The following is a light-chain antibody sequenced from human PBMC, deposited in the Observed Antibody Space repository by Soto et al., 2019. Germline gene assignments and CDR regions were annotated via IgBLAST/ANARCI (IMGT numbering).Light chain of an antibody. Sequence: EIVLPQSPATLSLSPGARATLSCRASQSVSSYLAWYQQKPGQAPRLLIYDASNRATGIPARFSGRGSGTDFTLTTSSLEPEDFAVYDRKQRSKWLTFGRGTKVDIK. CDR2: DAS. CDR1: QSVSSY. CDR3: KQRSKWLT. J-gene: IGKJ4*01. V-gene: IGKV3-11*01.